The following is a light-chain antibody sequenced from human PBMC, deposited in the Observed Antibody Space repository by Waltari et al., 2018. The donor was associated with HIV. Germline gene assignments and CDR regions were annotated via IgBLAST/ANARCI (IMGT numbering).Light chain of an antibody. CDR3: TSYGGRNNRVL. CDR1: RSDVGNYAY. J-gene: IGLJ3*02. Sequence: QSALTQPPSASGSPEQSVTISCTGTRSDVGNYAYVSWYQQHPGKAPKLLIYEVNKRPSWAPARFSGSKAGDTASRTVAGLQAEDEADYYCTSYGGRNNRVLFGGGTRLTVL. CDR2: EVN. V-gene: IGLV2-8*01.